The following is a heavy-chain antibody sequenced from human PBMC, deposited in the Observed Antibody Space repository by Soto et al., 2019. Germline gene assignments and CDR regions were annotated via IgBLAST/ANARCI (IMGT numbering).Heavy chain of an antibody. CDR1: GFKFNNYN. CDR3: ARDNRDCSSVNCYNPGRVFGLDV. J-gene: IGHJ6*02. V-gene: IGHV3-30-3*01. Sequence: QVQLVESGGGVVQPGRSLRLSCVASGFKFNNYNLHWVRQAPGNSLESVAVISFDGNTDYYAESVKGRFTVCRDNFKNILSLQMDSVRPEKTAVYYCARDNRDCSSVNCYNPGRVFGLDVWGQGTTVTVSS. CDR2: ISFDGNTD. D-gene: IGHD2-2*01.